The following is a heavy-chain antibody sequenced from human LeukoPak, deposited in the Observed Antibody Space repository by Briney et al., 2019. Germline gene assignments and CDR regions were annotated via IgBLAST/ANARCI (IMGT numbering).Heavy chain of an antibody. Sequence: GGSLRLSCAATECSFRNCGMHWVRQAPGKGLEWVAVISNDGSQKYYGDSVKGRFTISRDDSKNMMYLQMNSLRAEDTAVYFCAKGGAYYYDSGGYRPLDYWGQGTLVTVSP. J-gene: IGHJ4*02. V-gene: IGHV3-30*18. CDR1: ECSFRNCG. CDR2: ISNDGSQK. D-gene: IGHD3-22*01. CDR3: AKGGAYYYDSGGYRPLDY.